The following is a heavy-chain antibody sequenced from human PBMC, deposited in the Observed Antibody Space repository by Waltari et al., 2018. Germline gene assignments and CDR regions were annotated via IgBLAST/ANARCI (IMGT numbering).Heavy chain of an antibody. J-gene: IGHJ5*02. CDR1: GGTFRTSA. D-gene: IGHD3-3*01. Sequence: QVHLVQSGAEVKKPGSSVKVSCKASGGTFRTSAISWVRQAPGQGLEWMGRIIPMFDITDYAQMFQGRVSISADTSATVYMELSTLTSGDTAVYYCVREEEDYEGSGYYLKAWGQGTLVKVSS. CDR3: VREEEDYEGSGYYLKA. V-gene: IGHV1-69*04. CDR2: IIPMFDIT.